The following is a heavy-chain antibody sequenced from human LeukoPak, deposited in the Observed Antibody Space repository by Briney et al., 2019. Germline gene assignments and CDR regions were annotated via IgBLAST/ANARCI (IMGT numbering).Heavy chain of an antibody. CDR3: TVYYYDSSGYQITFDY. D-gene: IGHD3-22*01. Sequence: GGSLRPSCAASGFTFSSYAMSWVRQVPGKGLEWVSAISGSGGSTYYADSVKGRFTISRDNSKNTLYLQMNSLRAEDTAVYYCTVYYYDSSGYQITFDYWGQGTLVTVSS. CDR1: GFTFSSYA. V-gene: IGHV3-23*01. J-gene: IGHJ4*02. CDR2: ISGSGGST.